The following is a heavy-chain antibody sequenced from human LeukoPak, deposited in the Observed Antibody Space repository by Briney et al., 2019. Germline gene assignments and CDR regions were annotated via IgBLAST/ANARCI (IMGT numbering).Heavy chain of an antibody. Sequence: SETLSLTCTVSGGSISSSPYYWGWIRQPPGKGLEWIGAISNTGVTYYNPSLRGRVTIFADTSKNHFSLNLRSVTAADTALYYCASAPRQASIGGLDYWGQGTLVTVSS. CDR2: ISNTGVT. V-gene: IGHV4-39*02. J-gene: IGHJ4*02. D-gene: IGHD3-16*01. CDR3: ASAPRQASIGGLDY. CDR1: GGSISSSPYY.